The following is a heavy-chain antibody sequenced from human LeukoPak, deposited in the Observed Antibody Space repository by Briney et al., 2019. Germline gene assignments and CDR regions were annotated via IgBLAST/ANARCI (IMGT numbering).Heavy chain of an antibody. CDR2: IYYSGST. V-gene: IGHV4-39*01. J-gene: IGHJ5*02. CDR1: GGSVSSSSYY. Sequence: TPSETLSLTCTVSGGSVSSSSYYWGWIRQPPGKGLEWIGSIYYSGSTYYNPSLKSRVTISVDTSKNQFSLKLSSVTAADTAVYYCARKGQYYDYVWEPFDPWGQGTLVTVSS. CDR3: ARKGQYYDYVWEPFDP. D-gene: IGHD3-16*01.